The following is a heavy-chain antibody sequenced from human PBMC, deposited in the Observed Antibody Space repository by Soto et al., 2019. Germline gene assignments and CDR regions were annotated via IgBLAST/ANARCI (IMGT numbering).Heavy chain of an antibody. V-gene: IGHV4-30-4*01. CDR2: IYDTWTT. D-gene: IGHD3-10*02. Sequence: QVQLQEAGPGMVRPSQTLSLTCTVAGGSMSENDYYWSWLRQSPGQGLQWIGYIYDTWTTSYSPSLKSRVTMSADTSRNQFALKLTSVTDADTALYFCARGIVRGGFDIWGQGTLVTVSS. CDR3: ARGIVRGGFDI. CDR1: GGSMSENDYY. J-gene: IGHJ3*02.